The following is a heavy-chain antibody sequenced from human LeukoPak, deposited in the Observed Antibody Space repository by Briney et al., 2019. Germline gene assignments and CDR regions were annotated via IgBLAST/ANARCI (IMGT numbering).Heavy chain of an antibody. Sequence: GGSLRLSCAASGFTFSSYSMNWVRQAPGKGLEWVSSISSSSSYIYYADSVKGRFTISRDNAKNSLYLQMNSLRAEDTAVYYCARDLGGTVTTLHAFDIWGQGTMVTVSS. J-gene: IGHJ3*02. CDR1: GFTFSSYS. D-gene: IGHD4-17*01. V-gene: IGHV3-21*01. CDR3: ARDLGGTVTTLHAFDI. CDR2: ISSSSSYI.